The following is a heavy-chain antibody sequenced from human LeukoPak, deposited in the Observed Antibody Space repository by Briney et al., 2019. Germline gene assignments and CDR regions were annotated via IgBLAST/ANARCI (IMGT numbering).Heavy chain of an antibody. D-gene: IGHD1-26*01. CDR2: INAGNGNT. Sequence: ASVTVSCTASGYTFTSYAMHWVRQAPGQRLEWMGWINAGNGNTKYSQKFQGRVTITRDTSASTAYMELSSLRSEDTAVYYCARGPATDGYYYGMDVWGQGTTVTVSS. J-gene: IGHJ6*02. V-gene: IGHV1-3*01. CDR3: ARGPATDGYYYGMDV. CDR1: GYTFTSYA.